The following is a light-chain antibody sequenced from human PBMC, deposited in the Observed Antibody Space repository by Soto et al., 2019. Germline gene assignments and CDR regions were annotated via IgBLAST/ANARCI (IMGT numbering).Light chain of an antibody. CDR2: DAS. J-gene: IGKJ5*01. Sequence: DIQMTQSPSSLYASLGDIVTITCQASQDIGDYLHWYQQKPGKAPKLLIYDASNLETGVPSRFSGNESGTDFTFTINSLQPEDIATYYCQQYENLPITFGQGTRLEIK. CDR1: QDIGDY. CDR3: QQYENLPIT. V-gene: IGKV1-33*01.